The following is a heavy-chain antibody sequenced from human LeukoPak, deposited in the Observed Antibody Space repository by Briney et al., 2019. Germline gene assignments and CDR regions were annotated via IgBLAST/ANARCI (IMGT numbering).Heavy chain of an antibody. Sequence: SETLSLNGTVSAGSISSSSYYWGWIRQPPGKGLEWIGSIYYSGSTYYNPSLKSRVTISVDTSKNQFSLKLSSVTAADTAVYYCARRDRDGWYFDYWGQGTLATVSS. CDR1: AGSISSSSYY. CDR2: IYYSGST. J-gene: IGHJ4*02. CDR3: ARRDRDGWYFDY. V-gene: IGHV4-39*01. D-gene: IGHD5-24*01.